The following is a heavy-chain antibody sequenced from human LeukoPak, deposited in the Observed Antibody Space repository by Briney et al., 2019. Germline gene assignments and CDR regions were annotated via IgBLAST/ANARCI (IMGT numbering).Heavy chain of an antibody. CDR3: AKVSLTYDILTGYYPGYFDY. J-gene: IGHJ4*02. CDR1: GFTFSSYA. D-gene: IGHD3-9*01. V-gene: IGHV3-23*01. Sequence: GGSLRLSCAASGFTFSSYAMSWARQAPGKGLEWVSSIRGSGGSTYYADSVQGRFTISRDNSKNTLYLQMNSLRAEDTAVYYCAKVSLTYDILTGYYPGYFDYWGQGTLVTVSS. CDR2: IRGSGGST.